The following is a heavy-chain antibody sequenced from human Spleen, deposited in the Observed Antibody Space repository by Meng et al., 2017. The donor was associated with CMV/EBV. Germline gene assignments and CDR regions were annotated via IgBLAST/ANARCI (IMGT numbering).Heavy chain of an antibody. V-gene: IGHV5-51*01. J-gene: IGHJ4*02. Sequence: GESLKISCKGSGYSFTSYWIGWVRQMPGKGLEWMGIIYPGDSDTRYSPSFQGQVTISADKSISTAYLQWSSLKASDTAMYYCARVIPRYSSGWQDGLDYWGQGTLVTVSS. D-gene: IGHD6-19*01. CDR3: ARVIPRYSSGWQDGLDY. CDR2: IYPGDSDT. CDR1: GYSFTSYW.